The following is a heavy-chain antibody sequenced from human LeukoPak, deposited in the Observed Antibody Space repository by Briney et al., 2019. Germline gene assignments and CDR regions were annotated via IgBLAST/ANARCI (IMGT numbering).Heavy chain of an antibody. CDR2: INPNSGGT. CDR1: GYTFTNYN. J-gene: IGHJ4*02. CDR3: ATSSGWKSNIDY. V-gene: IGHV1-2*02. D-gene: IGHD6-19*01. Sequence: ASVRVSCKASGYTFTNYNFGWVRQAPGQGLEWMGWINPNSGGTNYAQKFQGRVTMTRDTSISTAYMELSRLRSDDTAVFYCATSSGWKSNIDYWGQGTLVTVSS.